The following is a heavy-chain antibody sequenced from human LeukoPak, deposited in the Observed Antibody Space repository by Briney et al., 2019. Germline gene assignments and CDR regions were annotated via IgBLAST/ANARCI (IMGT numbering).Heavy chain of an antibody. CDR3: ARHLRGQTWGIVVVTAMNWFDP. CDR1: GGSISSYY. D-gene: IGHD2-21*02. J-gene: IGHJ5*02. V-gene: IGHV4-4*07. CDR2: VYYNGDT. Sequence: PSETLSLTCTVSGGSISSYYWSWIRQPAGKGLEWIGSVYYNGDTYYNPSLRSRVTFSVDTSKNQFSLKLSSVTAADTAVYYCARHLRGQTWGIVVVTAMNWFDPWGQGTLVTVSS.